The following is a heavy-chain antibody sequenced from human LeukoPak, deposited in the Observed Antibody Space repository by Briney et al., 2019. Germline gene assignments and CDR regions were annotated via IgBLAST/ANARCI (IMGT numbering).Heavy chain of an antibody. CDR3: ARASSSCYLPFDY. D-gene: IGHD6-13*01. CDR2: IIPILGIA. CDR1: GGTFSSCA. V-gene: IGHV1-69*04. Sequence: ASVKVSCKASGGTFSSCAISWVRQAPGQGLEWMGRIIPILGIANYAQKFQGKVTITADKSTSTAYMELSSLRSEDTAVYYCARASSSCYLPFDYWGQGTRVTVSS. J-gene: IGHJ4*02.